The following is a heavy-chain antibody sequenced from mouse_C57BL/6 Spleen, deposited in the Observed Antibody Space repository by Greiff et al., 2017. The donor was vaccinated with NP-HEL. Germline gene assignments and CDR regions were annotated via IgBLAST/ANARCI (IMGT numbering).Heavy chain of an antibody. V-gene: IGHV3-6*01. CDR2: ISYDGSN. J-gene: IGHJ3*01. CDR3: ASNDGYYAWFAY. D-gene: IGHD2-3*01. Sequence: EVQVVESGPGLVKPSQSLSLTCSVTGYSITSGYYWNWIRQFPGNKLEWMGYISYDGSNNYNPSLKNRISITRDTSKNQFFLKLNSVTTEDTATYYCASNDGYYAWFAYWGQGTLVTVSA. CDR1: GYSITSGYY.